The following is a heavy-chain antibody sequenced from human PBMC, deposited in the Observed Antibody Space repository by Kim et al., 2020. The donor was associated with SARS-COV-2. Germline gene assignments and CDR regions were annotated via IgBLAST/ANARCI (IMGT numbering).Heavy chain of an antibody. CDR2: IYYSGST. Sequence: SETLSLTCTVSGGSISSSSYYWGWIRQPPGKGLEWIGSIYYSGSTYYNPSLNSRVTISVDTSKNQFSLKLSSVTAADTAVYYCSRDGLGTMVRGVIKSAFDIWGQGKMVTVSS. CDR3: SRDGLGTMVRGVIKSAFDI. J-gene: IGHJ3*02. CDR1: GGSISSSSYY. V-gene: IGHV4-39*07. D-gene: IGHD3-10*01.